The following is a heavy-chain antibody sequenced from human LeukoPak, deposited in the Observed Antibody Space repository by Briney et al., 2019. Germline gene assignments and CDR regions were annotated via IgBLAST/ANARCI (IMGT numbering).Heavy chain of an antibody. CDR2: ITISGHTK. V-gene: IGHV3-48*03. CDR1: GFDLNTYE. J-gene: IGHJ5*02. Sequence: PGGSLRLSCAASGFDLNTYEMNWVRQAPGKGLEWIADITISGHTKNYADSVKGGFTISRDNAGTSLYLQMNSLRVEDTGVYYCARGDPHADLWGQGTLVTVSS. CDR3: ARGDPHADL.